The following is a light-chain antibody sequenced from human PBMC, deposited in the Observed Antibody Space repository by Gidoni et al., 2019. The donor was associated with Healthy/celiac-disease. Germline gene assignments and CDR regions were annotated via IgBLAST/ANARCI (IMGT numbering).Light chain of an antibody. J-gene: IGKJ4*01. CDR2: AAS. CDR1: QSISSY. Sequence: DIQMTQSPSSLSASVGDRVPITCRASQSISSYLNWYQQKPGKAPKPLIYAASSLQSWVPSRFSGSGSGTDFTLTISSLQPEDFETYYCKQSYSTPTFGGGTKVEIK. V-gene: IGKV1-39*01. CDR3: KQSYSTPT.